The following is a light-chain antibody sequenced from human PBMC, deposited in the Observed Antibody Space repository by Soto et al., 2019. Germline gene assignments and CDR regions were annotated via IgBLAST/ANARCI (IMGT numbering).Light chain of an antibody. CDR1: QSLEYSDGKTY. CDR3: MQGSCWPWT. J-gene: IGKJ1*01. Sequence: DAVLTQSPLSLPVTPGQPASISCRSSQSLEYSDGKTYLNWYQQRPGQSPRRLIYKVSNRDFGVPDRFSGSGSGTAFTLEISRVEAEDVGVYYCMQGSCWPWTFGQGTKVEIK. CDR2: KVS. V-gene: IGKV2-30*01.